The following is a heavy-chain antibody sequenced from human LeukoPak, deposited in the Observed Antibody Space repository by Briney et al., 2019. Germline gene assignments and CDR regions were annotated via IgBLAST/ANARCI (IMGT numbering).Heavy chain of an antibody. CDR3: AIGVEFDY. D-gene: IGHD3-16*01. Sequence: SETLSLTCTVSGGSISSSSYCWGWIRQPPGKGLEWIGSIYYSGSTYYNPSLKSRVTISVDTSKNQFSLKLSSVTAAVTAVYYCAIGVEFDYWGQGTLVSVSS. CDR2: IYYSGST. J-gene: IGHJ4*02. V-gene: IGHV4-39*07. CDR1: GGSISSSSYC.